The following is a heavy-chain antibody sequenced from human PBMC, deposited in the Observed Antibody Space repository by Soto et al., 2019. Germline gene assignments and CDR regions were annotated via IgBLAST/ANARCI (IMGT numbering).Heavy chain of an antibody. Sequence: QITLKESGPTLVKPTQTLTLTCTFSGFSLSTSGVGVGWIRQPPGKALEWLALIYGADDKRYSPSLKSILTITKDTSKNQVVLTMTNVDPVDTATYYCAHRHSSATFDYWGKGTLVTVSP. J-gene: IGHJ4*02. D-gene: IGHD6-19*01. V-gene: IGHV2-5*02. CDR1: GFSLSTSGVG. CDR3: AHRHSSATFDY. CDR2: IYGADDK.